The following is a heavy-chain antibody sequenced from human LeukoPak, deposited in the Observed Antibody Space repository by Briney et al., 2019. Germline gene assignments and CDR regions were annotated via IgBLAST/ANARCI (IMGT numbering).Heavy chain of an antibody. J-gene: IGHJ5*02. CDR1: GGSFSGHY. Sequence: SETLSLTCAVYGGSFSGHYWSWICQPPGKGLEWIGEINHSGSTNYNPSLKSRVTISVDTSKNQFSLKLSSVTAADTAVYYCAREGPVWYSSSWDNWFDPWGQGTLVTVSS. V-gene: IGHV4-34*01. CDR3: AREGPVWYSSSWDNWFDP. D-gene: IGHD6-13*01. CDR2: INHSGST.